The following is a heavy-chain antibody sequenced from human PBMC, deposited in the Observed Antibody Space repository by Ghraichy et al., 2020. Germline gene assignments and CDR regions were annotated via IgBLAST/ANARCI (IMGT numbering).Heavy chain of an antibody. V-gene: IGHV3-48*01. J-gene: IGHJ3*02. CDR3: ARWDYDILTGYYPHAFDI. D-gene: IGHD3-9*01. Sequence: GGSLRLSCAASGFNFSSYSMNWVRQAPGKGLEWVSYISSSSSTIYYADSVKGRFTISRDNAKNSLYLQMNSLRAEDTAVYYCARWDYDILTGYYPHAFDIWGQGTMVTVSS. CDR2: ISSSSSTI. CDR1: GFNFSSYS.